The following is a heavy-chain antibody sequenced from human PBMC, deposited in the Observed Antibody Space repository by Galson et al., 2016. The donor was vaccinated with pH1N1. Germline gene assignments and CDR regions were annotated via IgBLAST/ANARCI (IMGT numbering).Heavy chain of an antibody. CDR3: AREVGGMGAY. Sequence: SLRLSCAASGFALSSYWISWVRQAPGKGLGWVANIKQDGSEKYYVDSVKGRFTISRDNAKNSVYLQMSSLRAEDTAVYHCAREVGGMGAYWGQGTLVTVSS. V-gene: IGHV3-7*01. CDR1: GFALSSYW. J-gene: IGHJ4*02. D-gene: IGHD3-16*01. CDR2: IKQDGSEK.